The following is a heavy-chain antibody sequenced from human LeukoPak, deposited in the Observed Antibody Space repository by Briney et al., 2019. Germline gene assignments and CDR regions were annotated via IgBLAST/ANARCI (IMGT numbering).Heavy chain of an antibody. Sequence: GGSLRLSCAASGFTFITYAIHWVRQAPGKGLEWVSSISSSSSYIYYADSVKGRFTISRDNSKNTLYLQMNSLRAEDTAVYYCAKDLTIFGVVPYDAFDIWGQGTMVTVSS. D-gene: IGHD3-3*01. J-gene: IGHJ3*02. CDR3: AKDLTIFGVVPYDAFDI. CDR2: ISSSSSYI. CDR1: GFTFITYA. V-gene: IGHV3-21*04.